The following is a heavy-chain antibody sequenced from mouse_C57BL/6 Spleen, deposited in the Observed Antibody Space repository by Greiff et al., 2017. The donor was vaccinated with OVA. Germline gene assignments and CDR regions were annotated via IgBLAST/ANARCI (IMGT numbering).Heavy chain of an antibody. CDR3: TPHFDSSGYPFAY. Sequence: DVKLQESGAELVRPGASVKLSCTASGFNIKDYYMHWVKQRPEQGLEWIGRIDPEDGDTEYAPKFQGKATMTADTSSNTAHLQLSSLPSEDTAVSYCTPHFDSSGYPFAYWGQGTLVTVSA. J-gene: IGHJ3*01. V-gene: IGHV14-1*01. D-gene: IGHD3-2*02. CDR1: GFNIKDYY. CDR2: IDPEDGDT.